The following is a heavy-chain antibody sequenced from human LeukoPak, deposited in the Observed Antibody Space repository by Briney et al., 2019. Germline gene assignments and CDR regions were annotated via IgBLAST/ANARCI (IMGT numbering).Heavy chain of an antibody. V-gene: IGHV1-2*02. CDR1: GYTFTGYY. CDR2: INPNSGGT. J-gene: IGHJ5*02. CDR3: ARGTIVLMVYAVHNWFDP. D-gene: IGHD2-8*01. Sequence: GASVKVSCKASGYTFTGYYMHWVRQAPGQGLEWMGWINPNSGGTSYAQKFQGRVTMTRDTSISTAYMELSRLRSDDTAVYYCARGTIVLMVYAVHNWFDPWGQGTLVTVSS.